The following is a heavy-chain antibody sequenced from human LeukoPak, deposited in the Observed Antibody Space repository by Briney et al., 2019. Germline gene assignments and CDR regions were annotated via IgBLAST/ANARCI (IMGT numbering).Heavy chain of an antibody. CDR1: GYTFTSYD. Sequence: ASVKVSCKASGYTFTSYDINWVRQAPGQGLEGMGWMNPNSGNTGYAQKFQGRVTMTRNTSISTAYMELSSLRSEDTAVYYCARAGGIAAAGTDWGQGTLVTVSS. V-gene: IGHV1-8*01. J-gene: IGHJ4*02. CDR3: ARAGGIAAAGTD. D-gene: IGHD6-13*01. CDR2: MNPNSGNT.